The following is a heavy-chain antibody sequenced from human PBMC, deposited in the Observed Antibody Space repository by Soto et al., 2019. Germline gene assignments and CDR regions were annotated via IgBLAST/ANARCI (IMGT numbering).Heavy chain of an antibody. V-gene: IGHV4-30-4*01. CDR1: GDSIRSGDYY. D-gene: IGHD3-22*01. Sequence: SETLSLTCTVSGDSIRSGDYYWTWIRQPPGKGLEWIGYIYSSGTTSYNPSVKSRVTISRDTSKNQFSLKLSSVTAADTAVYYCARDRGSDYDSSSGYYNYWGQGTLVTVSS. CDR2: IYSSGTT. J-gene: IGHJ4*02. CDR3: ARDRGSDYDSSSGYYNY.